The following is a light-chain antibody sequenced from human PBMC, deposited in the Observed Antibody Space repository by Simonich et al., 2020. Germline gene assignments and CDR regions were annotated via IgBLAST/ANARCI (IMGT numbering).Light chain of an antibody. CDR2: LRS. CDR1: QSLLHSNGYNY. Sequence: DIVMTQTPLSLSVTPGQPASISCTSSQSLLHSNGYNYLDWYLQKPGQSPQLLIYLRSTRASGVPDRFSGSGSGTDFTLKISRVEAEDVGVYYCMQALQTPYTFGQGTKLEIK. J-gene: IGKJ2*01. V-gene: IGKV2-28*01. CDR3: MQALQTPYT.